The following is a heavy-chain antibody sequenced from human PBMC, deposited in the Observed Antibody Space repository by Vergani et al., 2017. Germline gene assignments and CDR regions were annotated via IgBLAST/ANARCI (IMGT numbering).Heavy chain of an antibody. V-gene: IGHV1-2*02. J-gene: IGHJ4*02. D-gene: IGHD6-13*01. CDR1: GYTFTGYY. CDR2: INPNSGGT. CDR3: ARADAQQLPLFPRDY. Sequence: QVQLVQSGAEVKKPGASVKVSCKASGYTFTGYYMHWVRQAPGQGLEWMGWINPNSGGTNYAQKFQGRLTMTRDTSISTAYLELSRLRSHDTAVYYCARADAQQLPLFPRDYWGQGTLVTVSS.